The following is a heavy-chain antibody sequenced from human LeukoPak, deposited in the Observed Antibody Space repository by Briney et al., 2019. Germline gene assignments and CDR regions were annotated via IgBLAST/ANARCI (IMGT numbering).Heavy chain of an antibody. CDR1: GYTFTSYG. D-gene: IGHD6-13*01. V-gene: IGHV1-18*01. Sequence: GASVKVSCKASGYTFTSYGISWVRQAPGQGLEWMGLISAYNGNTHYAQKLQGRVTMTTDTSTSTAYMELRSLRSDDTAVYYCARPIVAAGSNWFDPWGQGTLVTVSS. CDR3: ARPIVAAGSNWFDP. J-gene: IGHJ5*02. CDR2: ISAYNGNT.